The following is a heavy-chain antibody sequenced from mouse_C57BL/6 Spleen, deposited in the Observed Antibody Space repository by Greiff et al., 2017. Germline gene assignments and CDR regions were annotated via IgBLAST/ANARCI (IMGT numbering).Heavy chain of an antibody. CDR3: ARRLYYYARDY. V-gene: IGHV5-9*01. CDR1: GFTFSSYT. Sequence: EVKLVESGGGLVKPGGSLKLSCAASGFTFSSYTMSWVRQTPEKRLEWVATLSGGGGNTYYHDSVKGRFTISRDNAKNTLYLQLSSLRSEDTALYYCARRLYYYARDYWGQGTSVTVSS. CDR2: LSGGGGNT. J-gene: IGHJ4*01.